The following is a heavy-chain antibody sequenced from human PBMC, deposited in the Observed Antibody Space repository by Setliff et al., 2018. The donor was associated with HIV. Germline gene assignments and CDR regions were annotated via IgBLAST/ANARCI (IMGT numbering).Heavy chain of an antibody. CDR2: INQDGSEK. J-gene: IGHJ3*02. CDR1: GFTFSDYW. V-gene: IGHV3-7*01. CDR3: ARDLGTGAFDI. Sequence: GGSLRLSCAAYGFTFSDYWMSWVRQAPGKGLEWVANINQDGSEKKYVASVKSRFTISRDNAENSVYLQMNSLRAEDTAVYYCARDLGTGAFDIWGQGTMVTVSS.